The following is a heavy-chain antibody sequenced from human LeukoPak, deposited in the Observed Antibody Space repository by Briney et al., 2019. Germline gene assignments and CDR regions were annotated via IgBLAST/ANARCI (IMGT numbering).Heavy chain of an antibody. J-gene: IGHJ5*02. V-gene: IGHV1-2*02. CDR1: GYTFTGYY. D-gene: IGHD2-2*01. CDR2: INPNSGGT. CDR3: ARSVVPAWRSWFDP. Sequence: ASVRVSCTASGYTFTGYYMHWVRQAPGQGLEWMGWINPNSGGTNYAKKFQGRVTMTRDTSISTAYMELSRLRSDDTAVYYCARSVVPAWRSWFDPWGQGTLVTVSS.